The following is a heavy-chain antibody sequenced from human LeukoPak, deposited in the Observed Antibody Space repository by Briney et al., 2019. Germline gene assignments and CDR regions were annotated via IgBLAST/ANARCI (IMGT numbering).Heavy chain of an antibody. CDR3: ARADSSGYYNFDY. CDR1: GGSFSGYY. V-gene: IGHV4-39*02. J-gene: IGHJ4*02. CDR2: ISYSGNS. Sequence: SETLSLTCAVYGGSFSGYYWGWIRQPPGKGLEWIGSISYSGNSGYNPSLKSRVTISVDTSKSHFSLKLSSVTAADTAVYYCARADSSGYYNFDYWGQGTLVTVSS. D-gene: IGHD3-22*01.